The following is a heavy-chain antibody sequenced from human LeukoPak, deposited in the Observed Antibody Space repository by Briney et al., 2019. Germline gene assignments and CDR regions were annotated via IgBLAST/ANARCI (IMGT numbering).Heavy chain of an antibody. CDR3: AKALSRDSGDAFDI. V-gene: IGHV3-43*02. D-gene: IGHD1-26*01. CDR2: ISGDGGST. Sequence: PGGSLRLSCAASGFTFDDYAMHWVRQAPGKGLEWVSLISGDGGSTYYADSVKGRFSTSRDNAEKSLYLQLNSLRAEDTAVYYCAKALSRDSGDAFDIWGQGTMVTVSS. J-gene: IGHJ3*02. CDR1: GFTFDDYA.